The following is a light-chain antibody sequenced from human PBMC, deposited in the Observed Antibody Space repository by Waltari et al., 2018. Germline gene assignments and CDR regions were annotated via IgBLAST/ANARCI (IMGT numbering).Light chain of an antibody. Sequence: EIVLTQSPGTLSLSPGERATLSCRASQSVSSNYFAWYQQKPGQAPRLRIRGASSRAIGIPDRFSGSGSGTDFTLTISRLEPEDFAVYYCQYYGSSPGTFGQGTKLEIK. CDR1: QSVSSNY. V-gene: IGKV3-20*01. J-gene: IGKJ2*01. CDR3: QYYGSSPGT. CDR2: GAS.